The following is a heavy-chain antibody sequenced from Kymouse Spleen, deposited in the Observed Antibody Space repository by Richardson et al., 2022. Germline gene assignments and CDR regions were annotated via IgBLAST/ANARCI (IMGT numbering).Heavy chain of an antibody. D-gene: IGHD1-26*01. J-gene: IGHJ4*02. CDR2: IWYDGSNK. Sequence: QVQLVESGGGVVQPGRSLRLSCAASGFTFSSYGMHWVRQAPGKGLEWVAVIWYDGSNKYYADSVKGRFTISRDNSKNTLYLQMNSLRAEDTAVYYCARDMGATNAGYWGQGTLVTVSS. V-gene: IGHV3-33*01. CDR3: ARDMGATNAGY. CDR1: GFTFSSYG.